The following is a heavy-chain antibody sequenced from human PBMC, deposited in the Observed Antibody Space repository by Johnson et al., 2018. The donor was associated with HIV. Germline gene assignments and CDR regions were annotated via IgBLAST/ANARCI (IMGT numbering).Heavy chain of an antibody. V-gene: IGHV3-13*01. J-gene: IGHJ3*02. Sequence: VQLVESGGGLVQPGGSLRLSCAASGFTFSNYDIQWVRQGTGKGLDWVSAVYSTFGTYYADSVRGRFTISTDNSKNTLYLQMKSLRREDTAVYYCARGVRNSYGYLLGTFDIWGQGTMVTVSS. CDR3: ARGVRNSYGYLLGTFDI. D-gene: IGHD5-18*01. CDR1: GFTFSNYD. CDR2: VYSTFGT.